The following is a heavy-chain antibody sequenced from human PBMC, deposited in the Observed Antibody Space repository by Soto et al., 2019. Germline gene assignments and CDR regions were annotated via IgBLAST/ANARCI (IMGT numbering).Heavy chain of an antibody. CDR1: RGPISSTNYY. CDR3: ARQCRRDYGLRELDY. CDR2: IYYSGSP. J-gene: IGHJ4*02. Sequence: SETLSLTCTVSRGPISSTNYYWGWIRQPPGKGLEWIGSIYYSGSPYYNPSLKSRVTISVDTSKNQFSLKLSSVTAADTAVYYCARQCRRDYGLRELDYWGQGTLVTVSS. V-gene: IGHV4-39*01. D-gene: IGHD3-16*01.